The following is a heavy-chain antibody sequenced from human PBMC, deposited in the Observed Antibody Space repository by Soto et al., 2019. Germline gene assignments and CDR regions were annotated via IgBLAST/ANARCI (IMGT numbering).Heavy chain of an antibody. D-gene: IGHD1-7*01. J-gene: IGHJ5*02. CDR2: VNADNGNT. CDR1: GYTFSSYA. Sequence: QVQLVQSGAEVKKPGASVKVSCKASGYTFSSYAMHWVRQAPGQRLEWMGWVNADNGNTKYSQKFQDRVTITRDTSASTAYMELSSLGSEDTAVYYCARDRGRGWNYVDNWFDPWGQGTLVTVSS. CDR3: ARDRGRGWNYVDNWFDP. V-gene: IGHV1-3*01.